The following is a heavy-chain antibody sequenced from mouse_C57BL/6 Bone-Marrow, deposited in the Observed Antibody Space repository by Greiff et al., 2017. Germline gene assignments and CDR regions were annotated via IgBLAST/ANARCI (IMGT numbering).Heavy chain of an antibody. CDR2: IWTGGGT. CDR1: GFSFTSYA. CDR3: ARFITTVAYYFDY. Sequence: VKLMESGPGLVAPSQSLSITCTVSGFSFTSYAISWVRQPPGKGLEWLGVIWTGGGTNYNSALKYRLSISKDNSKSQVLLKMNSMQTDDTARYYCARFITTVAYYFDYWGQGTTLTVSS. D-gene: IGHD1-1*01. V-gene: IGHV2-9-1*01. J-gene: IGHJ2*01.